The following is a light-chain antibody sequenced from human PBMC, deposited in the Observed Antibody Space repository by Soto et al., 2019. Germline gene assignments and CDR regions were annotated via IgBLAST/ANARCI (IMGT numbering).Light chain of an antibody. V-gene: IGKV1-39*01. J-gene: IGKJ4*01. CDR1: QSISTY. CDR3: QQSYNAPLT. Sequence: DIQMTQSPASVSASVGDRVTITCRASQSISTYLNWYQQKPGKAPKLLIYAASSLQSGVPSRFGGSGSGTDFTLTISSLQPEDFATYYCQQSYNAPLTFGGGTKVEIK. CDR2: AAS.